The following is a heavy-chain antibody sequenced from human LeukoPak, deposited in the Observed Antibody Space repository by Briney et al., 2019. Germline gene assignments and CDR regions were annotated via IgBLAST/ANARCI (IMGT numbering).Heavy chain of an antibody. CDR2: ISAYNGNT. V-gene: IGHV1-18*01. Sequence: ASVKVSCKASGGTFSSYGISWMRQAPGQGLEWMGWISAYNGNTNYAQKLQGRVTMTTDTSTSTVYMDLSSLRSEDTAIYYCARRGGCISTSCNLDYWGQGTLVTVSS. D-gene: IGHD2-2*01. J-gene: IGHJ4*02. CDR1: GGTFSSYG. CDR3: ARRGGCISTSCNLDY.